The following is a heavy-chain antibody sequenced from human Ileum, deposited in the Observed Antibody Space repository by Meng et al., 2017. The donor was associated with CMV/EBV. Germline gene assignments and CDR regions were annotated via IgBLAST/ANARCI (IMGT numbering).Heavy chain of an antibody. Sequence: GESLKISCAASGFTFSSYALHWVRQAPGKGLEWVAVISYDGGNKYYADSVKGRFTISRDNSKNTLYLQMNSLRTADTAVYYCARDSCSSSSCSKQFDYWGHGTRVTVSS. CDR2: ISYDGGNK. D-gene: IGHD2-2*01. V-gene: IGHV3-30-3*01. J-gene: IGHJ4*01. CDR1: GFTFSSYA. CDR3: ARDSCSSSSCSKQFDY.